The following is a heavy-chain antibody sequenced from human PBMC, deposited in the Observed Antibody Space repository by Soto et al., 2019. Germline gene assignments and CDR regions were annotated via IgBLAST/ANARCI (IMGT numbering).Heavy chain of an antibody. CDR2: IIPIFGTA. CDR3: ARTNPRKYSSSRGNYYYGMDV. CDR1: GGTFSSYA. V-gene: IGHV1-69*13. D-gene: IGHD6-13*01. J-gene: IGHJ6*02. Sequence: SVKVSCKASGGTFSSYAISWVRQAPGQGLEWMGGIIPIFGTANYAQKFQGRVTITADESTSTAYMELSSLRSEDTAVYYCARTNPRKYSSSRGNYYYGMDVWGQGTTVTVSS.